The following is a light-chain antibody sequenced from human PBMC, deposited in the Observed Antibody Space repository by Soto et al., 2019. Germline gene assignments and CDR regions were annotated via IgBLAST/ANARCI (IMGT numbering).Light chain of an antibody. CDR1: SSDVGGYNY. V-gene: IGLV2-14*01. J-gene: IGLJ1*01. CDR3: SSYTSSSTLDV. Sequence: QSVLTQPASVSGSPGQSITISCTGTSSDVGGYNYVSWYQRHPGKAPKLMIYDVSIRPSGVSNRFSGSKSGNTASLTISGLQAEDEADYYCSSYTSSSTLDVFGTGTKVTVL. CDR2: DVS.